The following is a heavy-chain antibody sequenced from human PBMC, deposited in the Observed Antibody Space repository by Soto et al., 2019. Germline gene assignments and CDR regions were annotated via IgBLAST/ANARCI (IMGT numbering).Heavy chain of an antibody. CDR2: IYYTGST. Sequence: SETQSLTCTVSGGSISRFYWSWIRQPPGKGLEWIGYIYYTGSTNYNPSLKSRVTMSVDTSKNELSLKLSSVTAADTAVYYCARGGSSAWHNWFDPWGQGTLVTVSS. J-gene: IGHJ5*02. CDR1: GGSISRFY. D-gene: IGHD6-19*01. V-gene: IGHV4-59*01. CDR3: ARGGSSAWHNWFDP.